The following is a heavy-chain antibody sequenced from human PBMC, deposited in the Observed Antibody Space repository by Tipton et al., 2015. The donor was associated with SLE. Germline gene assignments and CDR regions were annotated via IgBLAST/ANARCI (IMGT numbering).Heavy chain of an antibody. Sequence: TLSLTCTVSGGSMTGYYWSWIRKPPGKGLEWIGYIYYSGITNYNPSLKSRVTMSVDTSKNQFSLKLSSVTAADTAVYYCARDRAICTRTSCYGDNWFDPWGRGTLVTVSS. V-gene: IGHV4-59*01. J-gene: IGHJ5*02. CDR3: ARDRAICTRTSCYGDNWFDP. CDR1: GGSMTGYY. CDR2: IYYSGIT. D-gene: IGHD2-2*01.